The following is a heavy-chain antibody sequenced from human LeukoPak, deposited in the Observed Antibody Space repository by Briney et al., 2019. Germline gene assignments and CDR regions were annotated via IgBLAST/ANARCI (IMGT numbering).Heavy chain of an antibody. J-gene: IGHJ4*02. CDR3: AREVIVVVPAAIYVDY. CDR2: INHSGST. D-gene: IGHD2-2*01. Sequence: SETQSLTCAVYGGSFSGYYWSWIRQPPGKGLEWIGEINHSGSTNYNPSLKSRVTISVDTSKNQFSLKLSSVIAADTAVYYCAREVIVVVPAAIYVDYWGQGTLVTVSS. V-gene: IGHV4-34*01. CDR1: GGSFSGYY.